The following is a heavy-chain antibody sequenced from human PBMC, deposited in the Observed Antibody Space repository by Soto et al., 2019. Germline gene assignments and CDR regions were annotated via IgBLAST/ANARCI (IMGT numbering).Heavy chain of an antibody. Sequence: PGGSLRLSCAASGFTFSSYEMNWVRQAPGKGLEWVSYISSSGSTIYYADSVKGRFTTSRDNAKNSLYLQMNSLRAEDTAVYYCARDRSPPGGTTSYFDYWGQGTLVTVSS. CDR3: ARDRSPPGGTTSYFDY. V-gene: IGHV3-48*03. CDR2: ISSSGSTI. J-gene: IGHJ4*02. CDR1: GFTFSSYE. D-gene: IGHD1-7*01.